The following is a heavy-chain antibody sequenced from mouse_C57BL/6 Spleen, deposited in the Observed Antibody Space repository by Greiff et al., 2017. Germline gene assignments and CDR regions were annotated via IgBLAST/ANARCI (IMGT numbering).Heavy chain of an antibody. D-gene: IGHD2-1*01. CDR2: IRSKSNNYAT. CDR3: VRHGPYGNFDY. CDR1: GFSFNTYA. J-gene: IGHJ2*01. Sequence: EVKLVESGGGLVQPKGSLKLSCAASGFSFNTYAMNWVRQAPGKGLEWVARIRSKSNNYATYYADSVKDRFTISRDDSESMLYLQMNNLKTEDTAMYYCVRHGPYGNFDYWGQGTTLTVSS. V-gene: IGHV10-1*01.